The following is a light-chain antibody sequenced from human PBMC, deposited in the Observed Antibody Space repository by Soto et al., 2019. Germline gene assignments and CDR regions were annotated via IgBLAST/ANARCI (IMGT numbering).Light chain of an antibody. Sequence: EIVMTQSPGTLSLSPGEPATLSCRASQSVSSNYVAWFHQKPGQAPRLLIYGASSRATGVPDRFSASGSGTDFTLTISRLEPEDFAVYYCQQYGSSSWTFGQGTKVEIK. CDR3: QQYGSSSWT. J-gene: IGKJ1*01. CDR1: QSVSSNY. CDR2: GAS. V-gene: IGKV3-20*01.